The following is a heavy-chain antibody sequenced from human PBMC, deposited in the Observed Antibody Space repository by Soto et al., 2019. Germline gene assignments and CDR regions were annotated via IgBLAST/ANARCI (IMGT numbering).Heavy chain of an antibody. CDR3: STSLELPLCVDI. CDR2: FDPEDGQT. Sequence: ASVKVSCKVSGYSLTELSIHWVRQAPEKGLEWMGSFDPEDGQTINKQKFQDRVTMTGDTSSDTGYMELSNLRSEDTAIYYCSTSLELPLCVDIWGEGTTVTVSS. V-gene: IGHV1-24*01. D-gene: IGHD1-7*01. J-gene: IGHJ6*04. CDR1: GYSLTELS.